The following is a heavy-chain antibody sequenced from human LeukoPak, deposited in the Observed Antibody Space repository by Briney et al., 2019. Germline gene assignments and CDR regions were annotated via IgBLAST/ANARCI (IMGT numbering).Heavy chain of an antibody. CDR1: GYTFTSYG. V-gene: IGHV1-18*01. CDR2: ISAYNGNT. J-gene: IGHJ4*02. CDR3: ARVANRGIVVVPAPDY. Sequence: ASVKVSCKASGYTFTSYGISWVGQAPGQGLEWVGWISAYNGNTNYAQKLQGRVTMTTDTSTSTAYMELRSLRSDDTAVYYCARVANRGIVVVPAPDYWGQGTLVTVSS. D-gene: IGHD2-2*01.